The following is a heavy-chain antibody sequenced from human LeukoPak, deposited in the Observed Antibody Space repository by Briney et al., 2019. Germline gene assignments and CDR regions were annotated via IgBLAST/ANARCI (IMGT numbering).Heavy chain of an antibody. J-gene: IGHJ4*02. CDR1: GGSISSYY. CDR3: ARAAYGSGSYLFDY. CDR2: IYYGGST. V-gene: IGHV4-59*01. Sequence: SETLSLTCTVSGGSISSYYWNWIRQPPGKGLEWIGYIYYGGSTYYNPSLESRVTISVDTSQNQISLKLRSVTAADTAVYYCARAAYGSGSYLFDYWGQGILVTVSS. D-gene: IGHD3-10*01.